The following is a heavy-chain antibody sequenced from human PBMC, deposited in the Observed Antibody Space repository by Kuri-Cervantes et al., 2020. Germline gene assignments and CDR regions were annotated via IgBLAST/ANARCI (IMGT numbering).Heavy chain of an antibody. V-gene: IGHV3-30*02. CDR1: GVTFSNFG. CDR2: IHSSGSNK. CDR3: ARAITRNDAFDI. Sequence: GGSLRLSCVVSGVTFSNFGMHWVRQAPGKGLEWVALIHSSGSNKYYADSVKGRFTISRDNSKNTLYLQMNSLRAEDTAVYYCARAITRNDAFDIWGQGTMVTVSS. J-gene: IGHJ3*02.